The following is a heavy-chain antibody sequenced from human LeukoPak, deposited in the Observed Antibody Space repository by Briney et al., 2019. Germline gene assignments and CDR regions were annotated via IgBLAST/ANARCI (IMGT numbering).Heavy chain of an antibody. CDR3: ARAISGYGVSHYFDY. J-gene: IGHJ4*02. CDR2: ISYDGSNK. CDR1: GFTFSSYA. D-gene: IGHD5-12*01. Sequence: PGGSLRLSCAASGFTFSSYAMHWVRQAPGKGLEWVAVISYDGSNKYYADSVKGRFTISRDNSKNTLYLQMNSLRAEDTAVYYCARAISGYGVSHYFDYWGRGTLVTVSS. V-gene: IGHV3-30*04.